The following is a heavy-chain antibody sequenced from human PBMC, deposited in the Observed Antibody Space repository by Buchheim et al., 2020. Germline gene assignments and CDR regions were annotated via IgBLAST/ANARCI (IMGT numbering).Heavy chain of an antibody. Sequence: QVQLQESGPGLVKPSETLSITCSVSGDSLNSYYWSWIRQPPGKELEWIGYIFYSGSTYYRPSLRSRAFISVDTSRNQFSLRLRSLTAADTAVYYSPRLSRTYTRCWFHLWCQVT. V-gene: IGHV4-59*01. J-gene: IGHJ5*01. CDR1: GDSLNSYY. D-gene: IGHD3-16*01. CDR2: IFYSGST. CDR3: PRLSRTYTRCWFHL.